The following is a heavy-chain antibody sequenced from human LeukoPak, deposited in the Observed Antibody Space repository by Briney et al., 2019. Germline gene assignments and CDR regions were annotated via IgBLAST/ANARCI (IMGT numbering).Heavy chain of an antibody. CDR2: INQDGSEK. J-gene: IGHJ4*02. CDR3: AREGPYSSGVYYFDY. Sequence: GGSLRLSCAVSGFTFSSYWMSWVRQAPGKGLEWVANINQDGSEKYYVDSMKGRFSISRDNAKNTLYLQMNSLRAEDTAVYYCAREGPYSSGVYYFDYWGQGTLVTVSS. CDR1: GFTFSSYW. V-gene: IGHV3-7*01. D-gene: IGHD6-19*01.